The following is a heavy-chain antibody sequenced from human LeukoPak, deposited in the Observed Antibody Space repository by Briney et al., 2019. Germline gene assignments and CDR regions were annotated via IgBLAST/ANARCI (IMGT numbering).Heavy chain of an antibody. V-gene: IGHV1-18*01. D-gene: IGHD2-2*02. CDR1: GYTFTSYG. CDR2: ISAYNGNT. J-gene: IGHJ3*02. CDR3: ARDKRILGYCSSTSCYRRDAFDI. Sequence: WASVKVSCKASGYTFTSYGISWVRQAPGQGLEWMGWISAYNGNTNYAQKLQGRVTMTTDTSTSTAYMELRSLRSDNTAVYYCARDKRILGYCSSTSCYRRDAFDIWGQGTMVTVSS.